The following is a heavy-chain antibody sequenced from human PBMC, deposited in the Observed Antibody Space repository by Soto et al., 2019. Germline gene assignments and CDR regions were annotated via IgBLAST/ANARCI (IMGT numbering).Heavy chain of an antibody. CDR1: GFTFDDYA. J-gene: IGHJ6*02. V-gene: IGHV3-23*01. CDR2: ISCNGGST. D-gene: IGHD2-15*01. Sequence: PGGSLRLSCAASGFTFDDYAMHWVRQAPGKGLEWVSGISCNGGSTCYADSVKGRFTISRDNSKNTLYLQMNSLRAEDTAVYYCAKDQYCSGGSCYSGDRYYYYYGMDVWGQGTTVTVSS. CDR3: AKDQYCSGGSCYSGDRYYYYYGMDV.